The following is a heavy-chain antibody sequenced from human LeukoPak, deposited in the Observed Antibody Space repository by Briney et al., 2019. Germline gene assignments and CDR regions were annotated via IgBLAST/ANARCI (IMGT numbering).Heavy chain of an antibody. CDR1: GYSISSGYY. Sequence: SETLSLTCAVSGYSISSGYYWGWIRQPPGKGLEWIGSIYYSGSTYYNPSLKSRVTISVDTSKNQFSLKLSSVTAADTAVYYCARDEGYYYDSSGYYYVPRYFDLWGRGTLVTVSS. V-gene: IGHV4-38-2*01. CDR3: ARDEGYYYDSSGYYYVPRYFDL. J-gene: IGHJ2*01. D-gene: IGHD3-22*01. CDR2: IYYSGST.